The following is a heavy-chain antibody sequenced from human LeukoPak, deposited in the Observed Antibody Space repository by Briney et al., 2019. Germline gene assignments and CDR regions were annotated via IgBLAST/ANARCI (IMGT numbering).Heavy chain of an antibody. CDR2: ISWNSGSI. Sequence: PGGSLRLSCAASGFTFDDYAMHWVRQAPGKGLEWVSGISWNSGSIGYADSVKGRFTISRDNAKNSLYLQMNSLRAEDTALYYCAKDRFRYYDSSAFDYWGQGTLVTVSS. D-gene: IGHD3-22*01. CDR1: GFTFDDYA. J-gene: IGHJ4*02. CDR3: AKDRFRYYDSSAFDY. V-gene: IGHV3-9*01.